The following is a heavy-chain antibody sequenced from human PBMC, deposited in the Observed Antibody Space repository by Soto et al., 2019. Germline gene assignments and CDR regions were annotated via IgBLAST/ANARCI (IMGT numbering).Heavy chain of an antibody. D-gene: IGHD3-16*01. J-gene: IGHJ5*02. CDR3: ARVGGINWFDP. Sequence: SETLSLTCTVSGGSISSYYWSWIRQPPGKGLEWIGYIHYSGNTNYNPSLESRVTISVDTSKNQFSLKLSSVTAADTAVYYCARVGGINWFDPWGQGTLVTVSS. CDR2: IHYSGNT. CDR1: GGSISSYY. V-gene: IGHV4-59*12.